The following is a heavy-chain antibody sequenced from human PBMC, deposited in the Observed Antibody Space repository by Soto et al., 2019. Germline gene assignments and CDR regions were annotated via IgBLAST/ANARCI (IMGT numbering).Heavy chain of an antibody. CDR1: GYTFTTYP. CDR2: INPANGDR. CDR3: ARKDYYRSGIYYFDY. D-gene: IGHD3-10*01. V-gene: IGHV1-3*01. Sequence: ASVKFSCKASGYTFTTYPIHWVRQAPGQGLEWMGWINPANGDRDFLQKFQGRVTITRDTSASTAYMELSSLTSGDTAVYYCARKDYYRSGIYYFDYWGQGTLVTVSS. J-gene: IGHJ4*02.